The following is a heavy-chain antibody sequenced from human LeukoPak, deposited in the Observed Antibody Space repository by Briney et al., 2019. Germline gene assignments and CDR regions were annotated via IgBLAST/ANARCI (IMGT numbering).Heavy chain of an antibody. CDR1: GFTFSSYS. V-gene: IGHV3-21*01. J-gene: IGHJ4*02. Sequence: GGSLRLSCAASGFTFSSYSMNWVRQAPGKGLEWVSSITSSGSYIYYADSVKGRFTISRDNAKNSLYLQMNSLRAEDTAAYYCARGGPAAGRFDYWGQGTLVTVSS. CDR2: ITSSGSYI. CDR3: ARGGPAAGRFDY. D-gene: IGHD6-13*01.